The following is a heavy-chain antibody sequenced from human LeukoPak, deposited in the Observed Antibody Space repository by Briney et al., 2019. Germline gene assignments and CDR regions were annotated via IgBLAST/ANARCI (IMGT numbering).Heavy chain of an antibody. CDR2: ISAYNGNT. J-gene: IGHJ5*02. CDR3: ATRSRYCSGGSCYNWFDP. D-gene: IGHD2-15*01. CDR1: GYTFTSYG. V-gene: IGHV1-18*01. Sequence: GASVKVSCKASGYTFTSYGISWVRQAPGQGLEWMGWISAYNGNTNYAQKLQGRVTMTTYTSTSTAYMELRSLRSDDTAVYYCATRSRYCSGGSCYNWFDPWGQGTLVTVSS.